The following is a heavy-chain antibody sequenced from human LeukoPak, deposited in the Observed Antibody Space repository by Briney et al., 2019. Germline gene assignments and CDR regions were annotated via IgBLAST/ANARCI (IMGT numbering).Heavy chain of an antibody. V-gene: IGHV4-34*01. CDR2: INHSGST. CDR1: GGSFSGYY. CDR3: ARSVLLWSRRYMDV. Sequence: SETLSLTCAVYGGSFSGYYWSWIRQPPGKGLEWIGEINHSGSTNYNPSLKSRVAISVDTSKNQFSLKLSSVTAADTAVYYCARSVLLWSRRYMDVWGKGTTVTISS. D-gene: IGHD3-10*01. J-gene: IGHJ6*03.